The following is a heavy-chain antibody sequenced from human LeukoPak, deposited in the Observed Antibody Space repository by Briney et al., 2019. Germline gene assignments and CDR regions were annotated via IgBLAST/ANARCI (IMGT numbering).Heavy chain of an antibody. CDR1: GGSISSYY. CDR3: ARHGAADGSGSYFSYYYYYYGMDV. V-gene: IGHV4-59*08. Sequence: PSETLSLTCTVSGGSISSYYWSWIRQPPGKGLEWIGYIYYSGSTNYNPSLKSRVTISVDTSKTQFSLKLSSVTAADTAVYYCARHGAADGSGSYFSYYYYYYGMDVWGQGTTVTVSS. D-gene: IGHD3-10*01. CDR2: IYYSGST. J-gene: IGHJ6*02.